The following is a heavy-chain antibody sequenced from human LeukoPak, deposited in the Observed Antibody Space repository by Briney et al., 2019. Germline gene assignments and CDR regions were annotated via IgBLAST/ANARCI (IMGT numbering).Heavy chain of an antibody. CDR1: GGTFSSYT. CDR3: ARWGGSGLDY. D-gene: IGHD6-19*01. V-gene: IGHV1-69*02. J-gene: IGHJ4*02. CDR2: IIPILGIA. Sequence: ASVKVSCKASGGTFSSYTISWVRQAPGQGLEWMGRIIPILGIANYAQKFQGRVTITTDESTSTAYMELSSLRSEDTAVYYCARWGGSGLDYWGQGTLVTVSS.